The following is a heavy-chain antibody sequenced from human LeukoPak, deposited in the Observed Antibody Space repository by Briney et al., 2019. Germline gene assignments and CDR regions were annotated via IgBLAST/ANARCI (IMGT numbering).Heavy chain of an antibody. D-gene: IGHD2-15*01. V-gene: IGHV3-30*18. CDR3: AKDWRRIVLVAAVTRHGNYMDV. Sequence: GGSLRLSCAASGFTFNAYAMHWVRQAPGKGLEWVALISHDGINRYYAGSVKGRFTISRDNSKNTLYLQMNSLRGEDTAVYYCAKDWRRIVLVAAVTRHGNYMDVWGKGTTVTISS. CDR1: GFTFNAYA. J-gene: IGHJ6*03. CDR2: ISHDGINR.